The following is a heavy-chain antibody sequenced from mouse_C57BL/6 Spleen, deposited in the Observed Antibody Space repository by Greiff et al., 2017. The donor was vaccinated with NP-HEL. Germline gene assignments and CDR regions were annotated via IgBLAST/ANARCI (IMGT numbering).Heavy chain of an antibody. CDR1: GFSLTSYG. J-gene: IGHJ4*01. Sequence: VQLQESGPGLVAPSQSLSITCTVSGFSLTSYGVHWVRQPPGKGLEWLVVIWSDGSTTYNSALKSRLSISKDNSKSQVFLKMNSLQTDDTAMYYCARQGNTTVVATGNAMDYWGQGTSVTVSS. D-gene: IGHD1-1*01. CDR3: ARQGNTTVVATGNAMDY. V-gene: IGHV2-6-1*01. CDR2: IWSDGST.